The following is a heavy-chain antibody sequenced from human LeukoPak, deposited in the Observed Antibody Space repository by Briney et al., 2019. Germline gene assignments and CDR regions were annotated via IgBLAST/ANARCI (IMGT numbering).Heavy chain of an antibody. J-gene: IGHJ4*02. V-gene: IGHV4-31*03. CDR3: ARERSPRYSDSGGFDY. CDR1: GGSISSGGYY. Sequence: SETLSLTCTVSGGSISSGGYYWSWIRQHPGKGLEWIGYIYYSGSTYYNPSLKSRVTISVDTSKNQFSLKLSSVTAADTAVYYCARERSPRYSDSGGFDYWGQGTLVTVSS. D-gene: IGHD3-22*01. CDR2: IYYSGST.